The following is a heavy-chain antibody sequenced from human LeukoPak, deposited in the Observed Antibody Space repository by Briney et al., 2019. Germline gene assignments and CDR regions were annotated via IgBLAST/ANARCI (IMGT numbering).Heavy chain of an antibody. Sequence: GGSLRLSCAASGFTFSSYAMSWVRQAPGKGLEWVSAISGSGGSTYYADSVKGRFTISRDNSKNTLYLQMNSLRAEDTAVYYCAKERKSPLVVVTATHFDYWGQGTLVTVSS. V-gene: IGHV3-23*01. D-gene: IGHD2-21*02. J-gene: IGHJ4*02. CDR2: ISGSGGST. CDR3: AKERKSPLVVVTATHFDY. CDR1: GFTFSSYA.